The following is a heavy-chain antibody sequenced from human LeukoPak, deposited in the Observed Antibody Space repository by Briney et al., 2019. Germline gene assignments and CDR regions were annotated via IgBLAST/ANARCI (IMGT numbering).Heavy chain of an antibody. D-gene: IGHD6-19*01. J-gene: IGHJ4*02. CDR3: AKDRVYYSSGWYGGFDY. V-gene: IGHV3-30*18. CDR1: GFTFSDYY. Sequence: GGSLRLSCAASGFTFSDYYMSWIRQAPGKGLEWVAVISYDGSNKYYADSVKGRFTISRDNSKNTLYLQMNSLRAEDTAVYYCAKDRVYYSSGWYGGFDYWGQGTLVTVSS. CDR2: ISYDGSNK.